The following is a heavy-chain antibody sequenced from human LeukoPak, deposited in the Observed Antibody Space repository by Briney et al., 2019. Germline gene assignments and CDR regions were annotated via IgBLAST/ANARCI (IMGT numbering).Heavy chain of an antibody. D-gene: IGHD4-17*01. CDR2: INSDGTDT. Sequence: GGSLRLSCVASGFTFRTYWMQRVRHAPGEGLVWVSHINSDGTDTTYADAVKGRLITSRDNTKNTLYLQMNSLRAEDTAVYYCVRDNYGVDYWGQGTLVTVSS. CDR1: GFTFRTYW. V-gene: IGHV3-74*03. J-gene: IGHJ4*02. CDR3: VRDNYGVDY.